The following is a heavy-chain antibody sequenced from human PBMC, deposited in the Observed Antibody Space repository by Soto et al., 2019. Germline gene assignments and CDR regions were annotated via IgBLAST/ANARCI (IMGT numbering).Heavy chain of an antibody. CDR2: INHSGST. D-gene: IGHD2-15*01. Sequence: ASETLSLTCAVYGGSFSGYYWSWIRQPPGKGLEWIGEINHSGSTNYNPSLKSRVTISVDTSKNQFSLKLSSVTAADTAVYYCARGLISRVASSIVVVVAATGYYFDYWGQGTLVTVSS. CDR1: GGSFSGYY. CDR3: ARGLISRVASSIVVVVAATGYYFDY. J-gene: IGHJ4*02. V-gene: IGHV4-34*01.